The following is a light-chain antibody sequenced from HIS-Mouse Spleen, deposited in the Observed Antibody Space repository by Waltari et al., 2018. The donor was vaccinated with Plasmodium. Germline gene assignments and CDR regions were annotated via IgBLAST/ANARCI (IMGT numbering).Light chain of an antibody. CDR1: QSVSSY. CDR3: QQRSNWPRVLT. CDR2: DAS. V-gene: IGKV3-11*01. J-gene: IGKJ4*01. Sequence: EIVLTQSPATLSLSPGDRATLSCRASQSVSSYLAWYQQKPGHAPRLLIYDASNRATGIPARFSGSGSGTDFTLTISSLEPEDFAVYYCQQRSNWPRVLTFGGGTKVEIK.